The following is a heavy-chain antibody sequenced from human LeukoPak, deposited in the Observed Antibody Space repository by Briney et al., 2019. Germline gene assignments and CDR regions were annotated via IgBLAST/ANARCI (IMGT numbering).Heavy chain of an antibody. CDR3: ARDPLLCGSSGWLDY. J-gene: IGHJ4*02. D-gene: IGHD6-19*01. V-gene: IGHV3-30*04. CDR1: GFTFSSYA. Sequence: GGSLRLSCAASGFTFSSYAMHWVRQAPGKGLEWVAVISYDGSNKYYADPVKGRFTISRDNSKNTLYLQMNSLRAEDTAVYYCARDPLLCGSSGWLDYWGQGTLVTVSS. CDR2: ISYDGSNK.